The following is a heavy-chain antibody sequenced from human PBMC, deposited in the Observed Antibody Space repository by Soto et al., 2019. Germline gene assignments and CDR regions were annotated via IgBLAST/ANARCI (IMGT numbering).Heavy chain of an antibody. D-gene: IGHD3-22*01. CDR3: ARPLRDRNCYNGLTV. CDR2: IIPMFGTP. Sequence: QVQLVQSGAELKKHGSSVKVSCKESGGTFRKHALIWVRQAPGHGLEWLGGIIPMFGTPNYAQKFQGRVTITADESTTTTYLELRTPRSANNAGYFRARPLRDRNCYNGLTVWGQGTTVTVSS. CDR1: GGTFRKHA. J-gene: IGHJ6*02. V-gene: IGHV1-69*01.